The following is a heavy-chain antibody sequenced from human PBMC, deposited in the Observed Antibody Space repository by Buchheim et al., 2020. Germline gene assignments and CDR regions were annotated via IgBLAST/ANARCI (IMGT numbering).Heavy chain of an antibody. Sequence: EVQLLESGGGLVQPGGSLRLSCAASGFTFSSYAMSWVRQAPGKGLEWVSAISGRGGSTYYADSVKGRFTISRDNSKNTLYPQMNSLRAEDTAVYYCAKDRYSYGYGPPVSDYWGQGTL. CDR3: AKDRYSYGYGPPVSDY. D-gene: IGHD5-18*01. V-gene: IGHV3-23*01. CDR2: ISGRGGST. J-gene: IGHJ4*02. CDR1: GFTFSSYA.